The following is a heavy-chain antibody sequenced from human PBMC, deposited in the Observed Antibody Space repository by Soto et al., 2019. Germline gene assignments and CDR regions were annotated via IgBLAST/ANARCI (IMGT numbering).Heavy chain of an antibody. CDR3: AKDRDGAAAGPTNFYGMDV. J-gene: IGHJ6*02. CDR1: GFTFSSYA. D-gene: IGHD6-13*01. Sequence: EVQLLESGGGLVQPGGSLRLSCAASGFTFSSYAMSWVRQAPGQGLEWVSVITGSGDSTYYADSVRGRFTISRDNSKNTLYLQMNSLRAEDTAVYYCAKDRDGAAAGPTNFYGMDVWGQGTTVTVSS. CDR2: ITGSGDST. V-gene: IGHV3-23*01.